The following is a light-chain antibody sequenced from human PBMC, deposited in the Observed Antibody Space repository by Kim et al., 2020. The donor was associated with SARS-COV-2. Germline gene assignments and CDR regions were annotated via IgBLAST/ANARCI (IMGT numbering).Light chain of an antibody. Sequence: DIQMTQSPSSLSASVGDRVTITCRASQGISDYLNWYQQKSVKAPKLLIYKASTLQSGVPSRFSGSGSRADFTLTISSLQPEDFATYFCQQSYTTPRTFGQGTKLEIK. CDR2: KAS. CDR1: QGISDY. J-gene: IGKJ2*01. CDR3: QQSYTTPRT. V-gene: IGKV1-39*01.